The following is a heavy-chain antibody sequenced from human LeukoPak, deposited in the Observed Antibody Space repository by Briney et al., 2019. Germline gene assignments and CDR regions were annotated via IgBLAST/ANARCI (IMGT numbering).Heavy chain of an antibody. Sequence: ASVKVSCKASGGTFTGYYMHWVRQAPGQGLEWMGRINPNSGGTNYAQKFQGRVTMTRDTSISTAYMELSRLRSDDTAVYYCARCSGSGCAFDIWGQGTMVTVSS. CDR1: GGTFTGYY. CDR2: INPNSGGT. CDR3: ARCSGSGCAFDI. V-gene: IGHV1-2*06. D-gene: IGHD3-10*02. J-gene: IGHJ3*02.